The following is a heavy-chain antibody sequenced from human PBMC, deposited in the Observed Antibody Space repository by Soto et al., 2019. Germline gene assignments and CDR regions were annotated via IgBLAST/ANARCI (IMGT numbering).Heavy chain of an antibody. J-gene: IGHJ5*02. Sequence: QVQLVQSGAEVKKPGASVKVTCKASDYTFANYYISWVRQAPGQGLEWMGWISAYNGNTNYAQKFQGRVTMTTDTSTSTAYMELRSLRSDDTAVYYCARGGHVVVVTAPNWFDPWGQGTLVTVSS. D-gene: IGHD2-21*02. CDR1: DYTFANYY. CDR2: ISAYNGNT. V-gene: IGHV1-18*01. CDR3: ARGGHVVVVTAPNWFDP.